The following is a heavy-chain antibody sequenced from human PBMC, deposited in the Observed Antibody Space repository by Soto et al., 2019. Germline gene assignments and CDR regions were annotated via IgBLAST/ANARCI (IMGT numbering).Heavy chain of an antibody. CDR2: ISYDGSNK. J-gene: IGHJ4*02. V-gene: IGHV3-30-3*01. Sequence: GGSLRLSCAASGFTFSSYAMHWVRQAPGKGLEWVAVISYDGSNKYYADSVKGRFTISRDNSKNTLYLQMNSLRAEDTAVYYCARDFSRLGVVIILGYFDYWGQGTLVTVSS. CDR1: GFTFSSYA. D-gene: IGHD3-3*01. CDR3: ARDFSRLGVVIILGYFDY.